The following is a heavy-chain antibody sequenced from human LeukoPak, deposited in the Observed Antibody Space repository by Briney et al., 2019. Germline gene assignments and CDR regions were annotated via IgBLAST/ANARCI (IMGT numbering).Heavy chain of an antibody. CDR2: FDPEDGET. CDR1: GYTLTELS. Sequence: ASVKVSCKVSGYTLTELSMHWVRQAPGKGLEWMGGFDPEDGETIYAQKFQGGVTMTEDTSTDTAYMELSSLRSEDTAVYYCATAGGSYRTNWFDPWGQGTLVTVSS. J-gene: IGHJ5*02. V-gene: IGHV1-24*01. CDR3: ATAGGSYRTNWFDP. D-gene: IGHD1-26*01.